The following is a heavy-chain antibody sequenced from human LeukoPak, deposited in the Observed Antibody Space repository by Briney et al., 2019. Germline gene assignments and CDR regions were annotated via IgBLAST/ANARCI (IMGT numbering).Heavy chain of an antibody. D-gene: IGHD2-15*01. CDR1: GFSFSGFW. Sequence: GGSLRLSCVASGFSFSGFWMSWVRQAPGKGLERVGHISQDGSNRGYVASVEGRFTISRDNPKNSLFLQMNSLRAEDTAVYFCAKYSNRALDSWGQGTLVTVSS. CDR2: ISQDGSNR. CDR3: AKYSNRALDS. J-gene: IGHJ4*02. V-gene: IGHV3-7*01.